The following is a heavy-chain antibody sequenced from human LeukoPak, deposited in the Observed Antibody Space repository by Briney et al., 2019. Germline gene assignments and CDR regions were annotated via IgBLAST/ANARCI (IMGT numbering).Heavy chain of an antibody. J-gene: IGHJ3*02. D-gene: IGHD2-15*01. CDR3: ARGRSIVVVVAAPGDAFDI. V-gene: IGHV1-8*03. Sequence: ASVKVSCKASGYTFTSYGINCVRRATGQGLEWMGCMNPNSGNTGYAQKFQGRVTITRNTSISTAYMELSSLRSEDTAVYYCARGRSIVVVVAAPGDAFDIWGQGTMVTVSS. CDR1: GYTFTSYG. CDR2: MNPNSGNT.